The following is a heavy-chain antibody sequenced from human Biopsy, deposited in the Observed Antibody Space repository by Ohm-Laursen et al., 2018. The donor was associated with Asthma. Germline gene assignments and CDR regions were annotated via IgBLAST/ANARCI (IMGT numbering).Heavy chain of an antibody. D-gene: IGHD3-22*01. CDR2: ISWNRATI. CDR3: AKVRSDWVITESFDY. V-gene: IGHV3-9*01. Sequence: SLTLSFTASGFKVDEYTMHWVRQAPGKGLEWVSGISWNRATIGYADSVEGRFTISRENAKNSVFLHMDSLRPEDTAFYYCAKVRSDWVITESFDYWGQGVLVTVSS. J-gene: IGHJ4*02. CDR1: GFKVDEYT.